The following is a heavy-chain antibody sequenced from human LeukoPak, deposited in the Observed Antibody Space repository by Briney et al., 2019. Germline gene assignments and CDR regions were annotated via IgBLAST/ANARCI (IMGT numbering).Heavy chain of an antibody. CDR3: AREYYDILTGHYTYFSY. D-gene: IGHD3-9*01. CDR2: IYTSGST. CDR1: GGSISSGSYY. V-gene: IGHV4-61*02. J-gene: IGHJ4*02. Sequence: SETLSLTCTVSGGSISSGSYYWSWIRQPAGKGLEWIGRIYTSGSTNYNPSLKSRVTISVDTSKNQFSLKLSSVTAADTAVYYCAREYYDILTGHYTYFSYWGQGTLVTVSS.